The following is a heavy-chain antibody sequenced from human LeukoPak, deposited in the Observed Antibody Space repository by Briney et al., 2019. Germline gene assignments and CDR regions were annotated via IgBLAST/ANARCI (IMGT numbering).Heavy chain of an antibody. CDR1: GGSFSGYY. Sequence: PETLSLTCAVYGGSFSGYYWSWIRQPPGKGLEWIGEINHSGSTNYNPSLKSRVTISVDTSKNRFSLKLSSVTAADTAVYYCARAQSPYDFWSGYYRRNWFDPWGQGTLVTVSS. J-gene: IGHJ5*02. D-gene: IGHD3-3*01. CDR3: ARAQSPYDFWSGYYRRNWFDP. CDR2: INHSGST. V-gene: IGHV4-34*01.